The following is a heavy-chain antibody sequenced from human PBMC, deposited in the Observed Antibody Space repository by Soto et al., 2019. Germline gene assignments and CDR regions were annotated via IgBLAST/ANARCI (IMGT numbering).Heavy chain of an antibody. CDR2: ISGYNGNT. J-gene: IGHJ4*02. CDR3: ARDAPPFGY. V-gene: IGHV1-18*01. CDR1: GYTFTSYG. Sequence: QVQLVQSGAEVKKPGASVKVSCKASGYTFTSYGISWVRQAPGQGLERMGWISGYNGNTNYPHKLKSRITMTTDTPTDTAYVELRSLRSDDTAVYYCARDAPPFGYLGQGTLVTVSS. D-gene: IGHD3-10*01.